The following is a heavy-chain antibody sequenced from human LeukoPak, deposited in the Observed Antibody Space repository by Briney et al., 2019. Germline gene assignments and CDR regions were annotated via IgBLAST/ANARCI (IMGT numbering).Heavy chain of an antibody. J-gene: IGHJ6*02. V-gene: IGHV3-53*01. CDR3: ARDHGSYYYGMDV. D-gene: IGHD1-1*01. CDR2: IHSGGST. Sequence: GGSLRLSCAASGFTVSSNYMSWVRQAPGKGLEWVSVIHSGGSTYYADSVKGRFTISRDNSKNTLYLQMNSLRAEDTAVYYCARDHGSYYYGMDVWGQGTTVTVSS. CDR1: GFTVSSNY.